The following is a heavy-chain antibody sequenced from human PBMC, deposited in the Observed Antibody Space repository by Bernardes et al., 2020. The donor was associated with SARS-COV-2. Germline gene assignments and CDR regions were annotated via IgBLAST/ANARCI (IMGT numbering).Heavy chain of an antibody. D-gene: IGHD1-1*01. CDR3: VLGSGTSVTGENDY. Sequence: ASVKVSCKTSSYTLSNYGFTWVRQAPGQGLEWMVWISGYNGNTNYAQKFQDRVTMTTERSTSTAYMEMRDLRSDDTAVYYCVLGSGTSVTGENDYWGQGTLVTVSS. CDR2: ISGYNGNT. V-gene: IGHV1-18*04. CDR1: SYTLSNYG. J-gene: IGHJ4*02.